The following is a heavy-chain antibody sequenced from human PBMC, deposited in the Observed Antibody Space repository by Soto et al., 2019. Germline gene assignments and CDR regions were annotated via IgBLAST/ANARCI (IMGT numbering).Heavy chain of an antibody. CDR2: INRDGDST. D-gene: IGHD2-2*01. CDR3: AARHCGSNRCFHFDY. J-gene: IGHJ4*02. Sequence: GGSLRLSCAASGFTFSSYAMHWVRQAPGKALEYVSAINRDGDSTFYADSVKGRFTISRDNSKNTLYLQMGSLRAEDMAVYYCAARHCGSNRCFHFDYWGQGTLVTVSS. V-gene: IGHV3-64*02. CDR1: GFTFSSYA.